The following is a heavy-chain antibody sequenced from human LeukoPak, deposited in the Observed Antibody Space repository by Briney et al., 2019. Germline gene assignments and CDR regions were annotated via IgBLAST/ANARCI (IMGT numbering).Heavy chain of an antibody. CDR2: INHSGST. J-gene: IGHJ4*02. CDR3: AASRSRRTGRYCSGGSCYSGVYFDY. Sequence: SETLSLTCAVYGGSFSGYYWSWIRQPPGKGLEWIGEINHSGSTNYNPSLKSRATISVDTSKNQFSLKLSSVTAADTAVYYCAASRSRRTGRYCSGGSCYSGVYFDYWGQGTLVTVSS. V-gene: IGHV4-34*01. CDR1: GGSFSGYY. D-gene: IGHD2-15*01.